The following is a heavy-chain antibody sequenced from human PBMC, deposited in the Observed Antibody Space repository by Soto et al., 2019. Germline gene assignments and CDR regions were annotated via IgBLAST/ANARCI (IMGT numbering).Heavy chain of an antibody. CDR2: ISFDGNKK. D-gene: IGHD1-26*01. CDR3: SRAKAGGTSLYYYFYGMDV. J-gene: IGHJ6*02. V-gene: IGHV3-30-3*01. CDR1: GFGYSGYA. Sequence: TGGSLRLSXAASGFGYSGYAMHWVRQAPGKGLQWVALISFDGNKKYYADSVKGRFTISRDNSKNTLYLQMDSLIPEDTSLYYCSRAKAGGTSLYYYFYGMDVWGQGTTVTVSS.